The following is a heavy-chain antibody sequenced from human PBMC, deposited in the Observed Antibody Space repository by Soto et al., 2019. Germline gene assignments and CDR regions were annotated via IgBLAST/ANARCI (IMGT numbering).Heavy chain of an antibody. CDR3: ARDCYDSSGYSSRYYGMDV. D-gene: IGHD3-22*01. J-gene: IGHJ6*02. V-gene: IGHV1-46*01. CDR1: GYTFTRYY. CDR2: INPSGGST. Sequence: ASVKVSCKASGYTFTRYYMHWVRQAPGQGLEWMGIINPSGGSTSYAQKFQGRVTMTRDTSTSTVYMELSSLRSEDTAVYYCARDCYDSSGYSSRYYGMDVWGQGTTVTVSS.